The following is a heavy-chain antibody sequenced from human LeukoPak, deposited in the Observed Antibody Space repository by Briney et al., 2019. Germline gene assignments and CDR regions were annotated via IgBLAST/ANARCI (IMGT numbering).Heavy chain of an antibody. CDR2: ISSSGSTI. CDR1: GFTFSTYA. J-gene: IGHJ6*04. Sequence: GGSLRLSCAASGFTFSTYAMSWVRQAPGKGLEWVSYISSSGSTIYYADSVKGRFTISRDDAKNSLYLQMNSLRAEDTAVYYCAELGITMIGGVWGKGTTVTISS. D-gene: IGHD3-10*02. V-gene: IGHV3-48*03. CDR3: AELGITMIGGV.